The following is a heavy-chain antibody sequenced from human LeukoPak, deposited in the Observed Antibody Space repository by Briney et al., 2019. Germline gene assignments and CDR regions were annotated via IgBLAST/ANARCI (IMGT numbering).Heavy chain of an antibody. CDR3: ARANNWNYALGY. D-gene: IGHD1-7*01. CDR1: GYTFTSYG. CDR2: ISTGNGNT. Sequence: ASVKASCKASGYTFTSYGISWVRQAPGQGLEWMGWISTGNGNTNYGQKFQGRVTMTTDTSTGTAYMELRSLRSDDTAMYYCARANNWNYALGYWGQGTLVTVSS. V-gene: IGHV1-18*01. J-gene: IGHJ4*02.